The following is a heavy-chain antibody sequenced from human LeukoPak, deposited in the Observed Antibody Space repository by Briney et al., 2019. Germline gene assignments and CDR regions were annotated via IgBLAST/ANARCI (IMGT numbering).Heavy chain of an antibody. CDR1: GFTFSEYD. CDR3: GRAFPPLRTSSAGDL. Sequence: GGSLRLSCSASGFTFSEYDMNWFRPAPGKGLEWVSSISYLSSHIYYGDSVKGRFSISRDNAKNSLYLQMNTLGAEDTAIYYCGRAFPPLRTSSAGDLWGQGILVTVSS. CDR2: ISYLSSHI. J-gene: IGHJ4*02. D-gene: IGHD3-16*01. V-gene: IGHV3-21*01.